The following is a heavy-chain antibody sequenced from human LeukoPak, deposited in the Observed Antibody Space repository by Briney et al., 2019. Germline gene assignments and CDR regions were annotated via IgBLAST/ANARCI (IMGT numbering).Heavy chain of an antibody. J-gene: IGHJ4*02. V-gene: IGHV1-8*01. CDR1: GYTLTSYD. D-gene: IGHD3-22*01. Sequence: ASVKVSCKASGYTLTSYDINWVRQATGQGLEWRGWMNPNRGNTGYAQKFQGRVTMTRKTSISTAYMELSSLRSEDTAVYYCARVPLPDDSPLPWGQGTLVTVSS. CDR2: MNPNRGNT. CDR3: ARVPLPDDSPLP.